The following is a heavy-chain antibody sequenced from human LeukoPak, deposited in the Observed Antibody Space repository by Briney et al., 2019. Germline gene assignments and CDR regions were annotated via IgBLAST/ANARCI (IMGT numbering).Heavy chain of an antibody. CDR1: GFTFSSYG. V-gene: IGHV3-21*01. CDR2: ISSSSSYI. CDR3: ARLHYDVLTGPFDY. Sequence: GGSLRLSCAAPGFTFSSYGMNWVRQAPGKGLEWVSSISSSSSYIYYADSVKGRFTISRDNAKNSLYLQMNSLRAEDTAVYYCARLHYDVLTGPFDYWGQGTLVTVSS. J-gene: IGHJ4*02. D-gene: IGHD3-9*01.